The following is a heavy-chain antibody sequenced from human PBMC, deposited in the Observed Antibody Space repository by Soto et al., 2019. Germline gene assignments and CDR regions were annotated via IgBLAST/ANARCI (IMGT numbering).Heavy chain of an antibody. V-gene: IGHV5-51*01. Sequence: EVQLVQSGAEVKKPGESLKISCKGSGYSFTSYWIGWVRQMPGKGLEWMGIIYPGDSDTRYSPSFQGQVTISADKSISTAYLQWSSLKASDTAMYYCASIYCYDSSGYYDAFDIWGQGTMVTVSS. CDR3: ASIYCYDSSGYYDAFDI. CDR2: IYPGDSDT. CDR1: GYSFTSYW. J-gene: IGHJ3*02. D-gene: IGHD3-22*01.